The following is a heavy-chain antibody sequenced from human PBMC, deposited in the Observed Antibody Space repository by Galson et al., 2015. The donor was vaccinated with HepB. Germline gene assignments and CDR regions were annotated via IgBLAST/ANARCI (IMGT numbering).Heavy chain of an antibody. Sequence: SLRLSCAASGFTFSIYAMHWVRQAPGKGLEWVSSISGDGAYTYYGGSVRGRFTTSRDNSRDTLYLQMNSLRAEDTAVYYCTRHHGVTHSEGFSGHWGQGTLVTVSS. CDR3: TRHHGVTHSEGFSGH. CDR2: ISGDGAYT. J-gene: IGHJ4*02. CDR1: GFTFSIYA. V-gene: IGHV3-23*01. D-gene: IGHD3-10*01.